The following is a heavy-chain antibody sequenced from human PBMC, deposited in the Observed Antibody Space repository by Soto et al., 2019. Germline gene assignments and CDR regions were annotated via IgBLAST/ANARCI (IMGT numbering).Heavy chain of an antibody. D-gene: IGHD3-10*01. V-gene: IGHV1-18*01. CDR3: ARVSTSLYYGSGSYYNDSWFDP. Sequence: ASVNVSCKASGYTFTSYGISWVRQAPGQGLEWMGWISAYNGNTNYARKLQGRVTMTTDTSTSTAYMELRSLRSDDTAVYYCARVSTSLYYGSGSYYNDSWFDPWGQGTLVTVSS. CDR1: GYTFTSYG. J-gene: IGHJ5*02. CDR2: ISAYNGNT.